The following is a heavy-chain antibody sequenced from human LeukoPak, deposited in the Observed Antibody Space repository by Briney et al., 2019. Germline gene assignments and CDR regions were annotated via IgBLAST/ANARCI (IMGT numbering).Heavy chain of an antibody. D-gene: IGHD2-2*01. Sequence: SETLSPTCTVSGGSISSYYWSWIRQPPGKGLEWIGYIYYSGSTYYNPSLKSRVTISVDTSKNQFSLKLSSVTAADTAVYYCARENCSSTSCSLSGWFDPWGQGTLVTVSS. CDR3: ARENCSSTSCSLSGWFDP. J-gene: IGHJ5*02. CDR1: GGSISSYY. V-gene: IGHV4-59*12. CDR2: IYYSGST.